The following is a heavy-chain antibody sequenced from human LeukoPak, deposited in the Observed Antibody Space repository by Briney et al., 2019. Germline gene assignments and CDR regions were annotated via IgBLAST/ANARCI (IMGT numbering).Heavy chain of an antibody. V-gene: IGHV1-46*01. CDR3: ARWMGRMVGFDY. Sequence: WASVKGSCKASGYTFTSYYMHWVRQAPGQGLEWMGIINPSGGSTSYAQKFQGRVTTTRDTSTSTVYMELSSLRSEDTAVYYCARWMGRMVGFDYWGQGTLVTVSS. CDR2: INPSGGST. CDR1: GYTFTSYY. J-gene: IGHJ4*02. D-gene: IGHD2-8*01.